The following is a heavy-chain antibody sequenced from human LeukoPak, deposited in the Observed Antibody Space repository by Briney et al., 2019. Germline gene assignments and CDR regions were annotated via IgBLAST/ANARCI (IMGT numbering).Heavy chain of an antibody. D-gene: IGHD3-10*01. CDR3: ARDLELLGGGTPLFGY. Sequence: TGGSLRLSCAASGFTVSSNYMSWVRQAPGKGLEWVSVIYSGGYTYYADSVKGRFTISRDNSKNTLYLQMNSLRAEDTAVYYCARDLELLGGGTPLFGYWGQGTLVTVSS. CDR2: IYSGGYT. CDR1: GFTVSSNY. V-gene: IGHV3-66*01. J-gene: IGHJ4*02.